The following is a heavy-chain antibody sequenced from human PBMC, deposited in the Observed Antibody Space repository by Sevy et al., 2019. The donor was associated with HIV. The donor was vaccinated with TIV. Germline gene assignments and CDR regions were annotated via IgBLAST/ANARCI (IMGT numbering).Heavy chain of an antibody. CDR2: ISGSRTYI. D-gene: IGHD6-19*01. Sequence: GGSLRLSCATSGFTFNSYSMNWVRQAPGKGLEWVSSISGSRTYIYYADSVKGRFTISRDNAKNSLQLQMNNLRAEDTAVYYCARGHPGIAVTVPNWFDPWGQGTLVTVSS. V-gene: IGHV3-21*01. CDR1: GFTFNSYS. CDR3: ARGHPGIAVTVPNWFDP. J-gene: IGHJ5*02.